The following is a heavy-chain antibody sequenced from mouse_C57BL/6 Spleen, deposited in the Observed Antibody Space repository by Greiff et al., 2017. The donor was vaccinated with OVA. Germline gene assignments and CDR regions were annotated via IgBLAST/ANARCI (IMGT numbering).Heavy chain of an antibody. J-gene: IGHJ2*01. CDR2: ISSGGSYT. V-gene: IGHV5-6*02. Sequence: DVMLVESGGDSVKPGGSLKLSCAASGFTFSSYGMSWVRQTPDKRLEWVATISSGGSYTYYPDSVKGRFTISRDNAKNTLYLQMSSLKSEDTAMYYCARHVHYYGSSFDYWGQGTTLTVSS. D-gene: IGHD1-1*01. CDR3: ARHVHYYGSSFDY. CDR1: GFTFSSYG.